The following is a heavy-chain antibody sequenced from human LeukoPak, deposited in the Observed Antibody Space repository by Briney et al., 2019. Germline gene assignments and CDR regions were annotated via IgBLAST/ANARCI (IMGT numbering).Heavy chain of an antibody. D-gene: IGHD1-20*01. CDR3: ARSAGITGTRAWFDP. Sequence: KPSETLSLTCTVSGGSISSYYWSWIRQPPGKGLEWIGYIYYSGSTNYNPSLKSRVTISVDTSKNQFSLKLSSVTAADTAVYYCARSAGITGTRAWFDPWGQGNPGHRLL. CDR1: GGSISSYY. V-gene: IGHV4-59*08. J-gene: IGHJ5*02. CDR2: IYYSGST.